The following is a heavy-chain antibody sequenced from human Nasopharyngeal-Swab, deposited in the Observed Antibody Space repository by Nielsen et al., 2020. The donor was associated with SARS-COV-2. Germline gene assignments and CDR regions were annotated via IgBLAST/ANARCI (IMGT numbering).Heavy chain of an antibody. V-gene: IGHV4-31*03. CDR3: ARDGSGDFWGGEFDY. CDR1: GGSISSGGYY. Sequence: SETLSLTCTVSGGSISSGGYYWSWIRQHPGKGLEWIGYIYYSGSTYYNPSLKSRVTISVDTSKNQFSLKLSSVTAADTAVYYCARDGSGDFWGGEFDYWGQGTLVTVSS. J-gene: IGHJ4*02. CDR2: IYYSGST. D-gene: IGHD3-3*01.